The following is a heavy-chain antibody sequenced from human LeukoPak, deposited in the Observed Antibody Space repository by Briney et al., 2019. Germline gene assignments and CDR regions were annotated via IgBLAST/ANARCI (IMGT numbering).Heavy chain of an antibody. Sequence: SETLSLTCAVYGGSFSTYYWSWIRQSPGKGLEWIAEINHRGDTNYNPSVKSRVTISVDTSKNQFSLKITSLTAADTAVYYCARGPTISETGYFDYWGQGTLVAVPS. D-gene: IGHD1-1*01. CDR3: ARGPTISETGYFDY. CDR1: GGSFSTYY. V-gene: IGHV4-34*01. CDR2: INHRGDT. J-gene: IGHJ4*03.